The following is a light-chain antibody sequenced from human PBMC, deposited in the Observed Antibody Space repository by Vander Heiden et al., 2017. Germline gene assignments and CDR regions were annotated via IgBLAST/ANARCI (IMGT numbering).Light chain of an antibody. CDR3: QSADSRDLV. CDR2: KDS. J-gene: IGLJ2*01. CDR1: ALPKQY. V-gene: IGLV3-25*03. Sequence: SYELTQPPSVSVSPGQTARITCSGDALPKQYAYWYQQKPAQAPVLVIYKDSERPSGIPERFSGSSSATTVTLTISGVQAEDDYYYYCQSADSRDLVFGGGTKLTVL.